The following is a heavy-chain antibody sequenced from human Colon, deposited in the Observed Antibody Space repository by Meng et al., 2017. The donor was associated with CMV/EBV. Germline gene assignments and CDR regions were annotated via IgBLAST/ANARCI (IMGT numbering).Heavy chain of an antibody. CDR1: CGSFSSYY. D-gene: IGHD4-23*01. V-gene: IGHV4-34*01. J-gene: IGHJ4*02. CDR2: NHHSGST. CDR3: ARGGGLAVTSFDY. Sequence: CAVYCGSFSSYYWSWLGQPAGKALEWIGENHHSGSTNYNPSLKSRVTISVDTSKNQFSLKLTSVTAAETAVYYCARGGGLAVTSFDYWGQGTLVTVSS.